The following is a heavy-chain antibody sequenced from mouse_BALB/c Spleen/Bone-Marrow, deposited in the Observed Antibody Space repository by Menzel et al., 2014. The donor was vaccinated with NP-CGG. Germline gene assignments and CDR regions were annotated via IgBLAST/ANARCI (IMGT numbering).Heavy chain of an antibody. Sequence: EVQLQESGPELVKPGASVKMSCKASGYTFTSYVMHWVKQKPGQGLEWIGHTNPYNDGTKYNEKFKGKATLTSDKSSSTAYMELSSLTSEDSAVYYCARDGDYDWFAYWGQGTLVTVSA. V-gene: IGHV1-14*01. CDR1: GYTFTSYV. J-gene: IGHJ3*01. CDR2: TNPYNDGT. CDR3: ARDGDYDWFAY. D-gene: IGHD2-4*01.